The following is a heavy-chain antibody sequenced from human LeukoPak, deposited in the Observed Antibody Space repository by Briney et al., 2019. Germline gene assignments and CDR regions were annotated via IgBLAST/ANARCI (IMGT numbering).Heavy chain of an antibody. D-gene: IGHD5-12*01. CDR1: AYTFTGYY. CDR2: INPNSGGT. CDR3: ARTEYSGYYGTFDY. Sequence: ASVKVSCKASAYTFTGYYMHWVRQAPGQGLEWMGWINPNSGGTNYAQKFQDRVTMTRDTSISTAYMELSRLRSDDTAVYYCARTEYSGYYGTFDYWGQGTLVTVSS. V-gene: IGHV1-2*02. J-gene: IGHJ4*02.